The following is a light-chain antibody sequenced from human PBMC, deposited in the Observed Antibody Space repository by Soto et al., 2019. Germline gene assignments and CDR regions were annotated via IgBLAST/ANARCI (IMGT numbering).Light chain of an antibody. CDR2: DAS. Sequence: EIVLTQSPATLSLSPGEGVTLYCRASESIGSYLAWFQQKLGQAPRLLIYDASKRATGIPARFSGSGSGTDFTLTISSLEAEDFAVYYCQQRSDWPITFGQGTRLESK. CDR1: ESIGSY. V-gene: IGKV3-11*01. J-gene: IGKJ5*01. CDR3: QQRSDWPIT.